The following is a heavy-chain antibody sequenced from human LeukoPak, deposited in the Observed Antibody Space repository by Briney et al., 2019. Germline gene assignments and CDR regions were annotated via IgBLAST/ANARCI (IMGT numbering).Heavy chain of an antibody. V-gene: IGHV4-34*01. D-gene: IGHD3-22*01. CDR1: GGSISGYY. J-gene: IGHJ4*02. CDR2: INHSGST. Sequence: SETLSLTCTVSGGSISGYYWSWIRQPPGKGLEWIGEINHSGSTNYNPSLKSRATISVDTSKNQFSLKLSSVTAADTAVYYCARIQYDSSGYYDYWGQGTLVTVSS. CDR3: ARIQYDSSGYYDY.